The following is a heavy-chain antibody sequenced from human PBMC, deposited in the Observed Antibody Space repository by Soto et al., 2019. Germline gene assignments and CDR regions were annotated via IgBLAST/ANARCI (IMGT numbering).Heavy chain of an antibody. CDR2: ISGSGGST. CDR1: GFTFSSYA. CDR3: AKDLSSGWYLNWFDP. Sequence: GGSLRLSCAASGFTFSSYAMSWVRQAPGKGLEWVSAISGSGGSTYYADSVKGRFTISRDNSKNTLYLQMNSLRAEDTAVYYCAKDLSSGWYLNWFDPWGQGTLVTVSS. V-gene: IGHV3-23*01. D-gene: IGHD6-19*01. J-gene: IGHJ5*02.